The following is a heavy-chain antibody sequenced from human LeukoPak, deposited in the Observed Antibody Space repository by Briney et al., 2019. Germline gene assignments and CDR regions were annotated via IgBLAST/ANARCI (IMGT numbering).Heavy chain of an antibody. V-gene: IGHV4-59*01. CDR3: ARYRNEALFAFDI. J-gene: IGHJ3*02. D-gene: IGHD1-14*01. CDR1: GDSISNYY. Sequence: SETLSLTCTVSGDSISNYYWSWIRRPPGKGLEWIGYIYYSGNTDYNPSLKSRVTISVDTSKNQFSLRLNSVTAADTAVYYCARYRNEALFAFDIWGQGTMVTVSS. CDR2: IYYSGNT.